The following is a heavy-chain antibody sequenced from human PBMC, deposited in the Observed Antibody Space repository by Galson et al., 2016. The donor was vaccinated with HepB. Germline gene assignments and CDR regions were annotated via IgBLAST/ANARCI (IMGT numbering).Heavy chain of an antibody. D-gene: IGHD2-2*01. Sequence: SLRLSCAASGFSFSRNWMSWVRQAPGKGLEWVANIKGDGSEKNYAESVKGRFSISRDNGKNSLDLQMNSLRDDDTAVYYCARDNYPWEYQLLSAGSLFKRRENWFDPWGQGTLVTVSS. CDR3: ARDNYPWEYQLLSAGSLFKRRENWFDP. CDR2: IKGDGSEK. J-gene: IGHJ5*02. V-gene: IGHV3-7*03. CDR1: GFSFSRNW.